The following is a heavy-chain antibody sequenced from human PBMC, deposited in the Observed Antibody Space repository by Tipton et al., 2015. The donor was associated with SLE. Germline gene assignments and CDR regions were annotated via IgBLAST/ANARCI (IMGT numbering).Heavy chain of an antibody. D-gene: IGHD3-22*01. CDR2: IYYSGST. J-gene: IGHJ4*02. V-gene: IGHV4-61*01. CDR3: ARGGYYDSSGVPYFDY. Sequence: TLSLTCAVSGYSISSGYYWGWIRQPPGKGLEWIGYIYYSGSTNYNPFLKSRVTISVDTSKNQFSLKLSSVTAADTAVYYCARGGYYDSSGVPYFDYWGQGTLVTVSS. CDR1: GYSISSGYY.